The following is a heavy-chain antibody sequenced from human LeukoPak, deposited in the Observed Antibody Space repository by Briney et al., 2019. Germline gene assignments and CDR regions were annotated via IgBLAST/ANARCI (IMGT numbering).Heavy chain of an antibody. V-gene: IGHV4-39*07. CDR2: IYCSGST. CDR1: GGSISSSSYY. J-gene: IGHJ4*02. D-gene: IGHD1-26*01. Sequence: SETLSLTCTVSGGSISSSSYYWGWIRQPPGKGLEWIGSIYCSGSTYYNPSLKSRVTISVDTSKNQFSLKLSSVTAADTAVYYCARDSGAGKYYFDYWGQGTLVTVSS. CDR3: ARDSGAGKYYFDY.